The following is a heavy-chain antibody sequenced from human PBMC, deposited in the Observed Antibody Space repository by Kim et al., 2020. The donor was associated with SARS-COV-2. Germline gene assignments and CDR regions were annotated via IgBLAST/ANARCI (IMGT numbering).Heavy chain of an antibody. CDR3: VRGTIAPAGTDY. D-gene: IGHD6-13*01. CDR2: MDPDGTTI. Sequence: GGSLRLSCAASGFTFSSYWFHWVRQAPEKGLVWVSRMDPDGTTINYADSVKGRFTISRDNAKNTLYLQMNSLRADDTAVYYCVRGTIAPAGTDYWGQGTLLTVSP. CDR1: GFTFSSYW. J-gene: IGHJ4*02. V-gene: IGHV3-74*01.